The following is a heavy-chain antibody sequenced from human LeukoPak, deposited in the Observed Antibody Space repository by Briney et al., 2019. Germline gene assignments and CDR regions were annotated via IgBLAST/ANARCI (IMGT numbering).Heavy chain of an antibody. V-gene: IGHV4-31*03. CDR3: ASATLTYYYGSGSYYNEASDY. CDR1: GGSISSGGYY. CDR2: IYYSGST. D-gene: IGHD3-10*01. J-gene: IGHJ4*02. Sequence: NPSETLSLTCTVSGGSISSGGYYWSWIRQHPGKGLEWIGYIYYSGSTYYNPSLKSRVTISVYTSKNQFSLKLSSVTAADAAVYYCASATLTYYYGSGSYYNEASDYWGQGTLVTVSS.